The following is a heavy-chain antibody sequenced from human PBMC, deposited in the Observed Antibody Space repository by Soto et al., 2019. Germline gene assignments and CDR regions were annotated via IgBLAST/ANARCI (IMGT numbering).Heavy chain of an antibody. Sequence: PGGSLRLSCAASGFTFSTYAMSWVRQAPGKGLEWVSTISDSGGRTYYADSVKGRFTISRDNSKNTLYLQMNSLRAEDTAVYYCAKNPGYYYDSTGYHFDYWGQGTLVTVSS. V-gene: IGHV3-23*01. D-gene: IGHD3-22*01. CDR1: GFTFSTYA. CDR2: ISDSGGRT. J-gene: IGHJ4*02. CDR3: AKNPGYYYDSTGYHFDY.